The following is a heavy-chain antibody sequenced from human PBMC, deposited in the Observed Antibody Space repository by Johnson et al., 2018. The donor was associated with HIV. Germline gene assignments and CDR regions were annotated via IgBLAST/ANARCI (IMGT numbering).Heavy chain of an antibody. V-gene: IGHV3-30-3*01. Sequence: QVQLVESGGGVVQPGRSLRLSCAASGFTFTSYTIHWVRQAPGKGLEWVALISSDGTNKYYADSVKDRFTISRDNSKNTLYVELNSLRVEDTALYYSARDRCSSTTCLDAFDIWGQGTMVTVSS. CDR3: ARDRCSSTTCLDAFDI. J-gene: IGHJ3*02. CDR2: ISSDGTNK. CDR1: GFTFTSYT. D-gene: IGHD2-2*01.